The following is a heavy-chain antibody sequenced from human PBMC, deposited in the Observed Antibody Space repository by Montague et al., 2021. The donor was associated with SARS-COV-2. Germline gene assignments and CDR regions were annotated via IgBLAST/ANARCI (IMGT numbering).Heavy chain of an antibody. Sequence: SETLSLTCTASGGSISSGGYYWSWIRQHPGKGLEWIGYIYYSGSTYYNPSLKSRVTISVDTSKNQFSLKLSSVTAADTAVYYCAREKRHYCSSTSCYDNYYYYYGMDVWGQGTTVTVSS. CDR1: GGSISSGGYY. D-gene: IGHD2-2*01. V-gene: IGHV4-31*03. CDR3: AREKRHYCSSTSCYDNYYYYYGMDV. CDR2: IYYSGST. J-gene: IGHJ6*02.